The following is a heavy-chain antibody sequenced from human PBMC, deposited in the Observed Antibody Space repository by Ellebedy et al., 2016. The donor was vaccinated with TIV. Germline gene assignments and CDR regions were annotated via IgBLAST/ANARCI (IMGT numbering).Heavy chain of an antibody. D-gene: IGHD3-9*01. CDR1: GFTFSSYG. V-gene: IGHV3-33*01. Sequence: GGSLRLSXVASGFTFSSYGMHWVRQAPGKGLEWVAVIWFDGSNKYYADSVKGRFTISRDNSKNTLYLQMNSLRAEDTAVYYCATLRGYDILTGYLPRYFDLWGRGTLVTVSS. CDR3: ATLRGYDILTGYLPRYFDL. J-gene: IGHJ2*01. CDR2: IWFDGSNK.